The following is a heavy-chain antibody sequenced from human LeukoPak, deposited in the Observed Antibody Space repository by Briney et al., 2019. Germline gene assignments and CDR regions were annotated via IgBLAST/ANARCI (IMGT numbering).Heavy chain of an antibody. J-gene: IGHJ6*03. Sequence: GGSLRLSCAASGFTFSDYYMSWIRQAPGKGLEWVSYISSSGSTIYYADPVKGRFTISRDNAKNSLYLQMNSLRAEDTAVYYCARDGFFDSSWYAGVYYYMDVWGKGTTVTVSS. CDR2: ISSSGSTI. D-gene: IGHD6-13*01. CDR1: GFTFSDYY. V-gene: IGHV3-11*04. CDR3: ARDGFFDSSWYAGVYYYMDV.